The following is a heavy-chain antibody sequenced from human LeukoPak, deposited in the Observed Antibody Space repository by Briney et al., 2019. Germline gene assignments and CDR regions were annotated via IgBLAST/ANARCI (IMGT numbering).Heavy chain of an antibody. CDR3: ARDLLSDYYDSSDN. D-gene: IGHD3-22*01. V-gene: IGHV3-53*01. CDR1: GFTVSSNY. J-gene: IGHJ4*02. Sequence: GGSLRLSCAASGFTVSSNYMSWVRQAPGKGLEWVSVIYSGGSTYYADSVKGRFTISRDNSKNTLYLQMNSLRAEDTAVYYCARDLLSDYYDSSDNWGQGTLVTDCS. CDR2: IYSGGST.